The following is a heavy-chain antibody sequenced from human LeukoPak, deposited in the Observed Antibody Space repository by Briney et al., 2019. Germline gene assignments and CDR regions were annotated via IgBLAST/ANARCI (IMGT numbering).Heavy chain of an antibody. V-gene: IGHV3-30*18. D-gene: IGHD5-18*01. CDR1: GFTVSSKY. Sequence: GGSLRLSCAASGFTVSSKYMIWVRQAPGKGLEWVAVISSDGRNTYYADSVKGRFTISRDNSKNTLYLQMNSLRGEDTAVYYCAKPVSVDTAMVPCDYWGQGTLVTVSS. CDR3: AKPVSVDTAMVPCDY. CDR2: ISSDGRNT. J-gene: IGHJ4*02.